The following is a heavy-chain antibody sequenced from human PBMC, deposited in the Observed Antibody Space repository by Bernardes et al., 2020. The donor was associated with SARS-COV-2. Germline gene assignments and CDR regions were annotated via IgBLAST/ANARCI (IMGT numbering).Heavy chain of an antibody. V-gene: IGHV3-21*04. CDR3: AKPPHSSGWLLQDGPPLSFDT. J-gene: IGHJ4*02. D-gene: IGHD6-19*01. CDR2: ISSSSSYI. CDR1: GFTFSSYS. Sequence: GGSLRLSCAASGFTFSSYSMNWVRQAPGKGLEWVSSISSSSSYIYYADSVKGRFTISRDNAKNSLYLQMKSLRAEDTAIYYCAKPPHSSGWLLQDGPPLSFDTWGQGTLVTVSS.